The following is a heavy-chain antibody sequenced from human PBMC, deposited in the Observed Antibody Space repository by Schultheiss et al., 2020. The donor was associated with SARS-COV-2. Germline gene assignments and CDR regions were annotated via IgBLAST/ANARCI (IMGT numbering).Heavy chain of an antibody. Sequence: GGSLRLSCAASGFTFSTYAMHWVRQAPGKGLEWVALMSYDGSNKYYADSVKGRFRISRDNSKNRLNLQMNSLRPEDTAVYYCAKPGGSWYVQYFDDWGQGTLVTVSS. CDR3: AKPGGSWYVQYFDD. CDR2: MSYDGSNK. D-gene: IGHD6-13*01. V-gene: IGHV3-30*18. J-gene: IGHJ4*02. CDR1: GFTFSTYA.